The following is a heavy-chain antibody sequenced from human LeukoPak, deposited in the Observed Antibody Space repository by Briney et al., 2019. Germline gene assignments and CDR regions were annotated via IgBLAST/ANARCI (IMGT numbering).Heavy chain of an antibody. CDR3: ARALRGVLFDY. D-gene: IGHD3-10*01. J-gene: IGHJ4*02. V-gene: IGHV3-30*04. Sequence: PGGSLRLSCAASGFTFSSYAMHWVRQAPGKGLEWVAVTSYDGSNKYYADSVKGRFTISRDNSKNTLYLQMNSLRAEDTAVYYCARALRGVLFDYWGQGTLVTVSS. CDR2: TSYDGSNK. CDR1: GFTFSSYA.